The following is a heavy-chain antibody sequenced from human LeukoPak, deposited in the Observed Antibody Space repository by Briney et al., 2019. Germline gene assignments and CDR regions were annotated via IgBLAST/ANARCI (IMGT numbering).Heavy chain of an antibody. D-gene: IGHD3-22*01. CDR1: GGSITGHY. Sequence: SETLSLTCSVSGGSITGHYWSWIRQSPRKGLEWIGYIYYNGNTNYNPSLKSRVIILLDMSKNQFSLKLTSVTAADTATYYCARYDPSGYATSGLYYGVYFDSWGQGTLVSVSS. J-gene: IGHJ4*02. V-gene: IGHV4-59*08. CDR2: IYYNGNT. CDR3: ARYDPSGYATSGLYYGVYFDS.